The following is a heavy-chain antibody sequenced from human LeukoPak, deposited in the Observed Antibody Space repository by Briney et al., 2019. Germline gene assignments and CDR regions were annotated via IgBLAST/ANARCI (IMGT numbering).Heavy chain of an antibody. J-gene: IGHJ5*02. CDR1: GGSISSYY. CDR2: IYYSGST. CDR3: ARESYYGSNWFDP. V-gene: IGHV4-59*01. Sequence: SETLSLTCTASGGSISSYYWSWIRQPPGKGLEWIGYIYYSGSTNYNPSLKSRVTISVDTSKNQFSLKLSSVTAADTAVYYCARESYYGSNWFDPWGQGTLVTVSS. D-gene: IGHD3-10*01.